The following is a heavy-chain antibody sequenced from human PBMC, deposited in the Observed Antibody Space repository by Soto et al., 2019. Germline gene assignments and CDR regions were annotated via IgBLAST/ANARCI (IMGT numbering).Heavy chain of an antibody. CDR2: IKQDGSEK. D-gene: IGHD6-19*01. J-gene: IGHJ4*02. CDR1: GFTFSSYW. V-gene: IGHV3-7*01. Sequence: GGLRLSCAASGFTFSSYWMSWVRQAPGKGLEWVANIKQDGSEKYYVDSVKGRFTISRDNAKNSLYLQMNSLRAEDTAVYYCARELSNILGIAVAAIVYWCQATRGTVA. CDR3: ARELSNILGIAVAAIVY.